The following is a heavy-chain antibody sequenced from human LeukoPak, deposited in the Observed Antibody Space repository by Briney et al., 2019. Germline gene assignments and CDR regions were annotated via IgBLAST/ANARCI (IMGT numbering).Heavy chain of an antibody. V-gene: IGHV3-30*04. Sequence: GGSLRLSCAASGFTFSSYAMHWVRQAPGKGLEWVAVISYDGSNKYYADSVKGRFTISRDNSKNTLYLQMNSLRAEDTAVYYCAKDPRFWGQGTLVTVSS. CDR2: ISYDGSNK. J-gene: IGHJ4*02. CDR3: AKDPRF. CDR1: GFTFSSYA.